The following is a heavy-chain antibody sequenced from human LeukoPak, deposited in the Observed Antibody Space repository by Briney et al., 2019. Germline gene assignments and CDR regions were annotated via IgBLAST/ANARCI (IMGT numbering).Heavy chain of an antibody. J-gene: IGHJ4*02. CDR3: ARDNYGSGTDY. D-gene: IGHD3-10*01. V-gene: IGHV4-59*01. CDR1: GGSISSYY. CDR2: IYYSGCT. Sequence: SETLSLTCTVSGGSISSYYWSWIRQPPGKGLEWIGYIYYSGCTNYNPSLKSRVTISVDTSKNQFSLKLSSVTAADTAVYYCARDNYGSGTDYWGQGTLVTVSS.